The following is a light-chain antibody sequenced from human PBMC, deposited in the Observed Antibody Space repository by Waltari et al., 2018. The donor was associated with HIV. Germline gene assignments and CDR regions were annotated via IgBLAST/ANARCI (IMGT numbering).Light chain of an antibody. CDR2: GAS. Sequence: ELVLTQSPGTLSLSPGDRATLSCMTSETIKSTYLSWYQQRGDQAPRLLIYGASSRAPGIPDRFSGSGSKTDFNLTINGLEPEDFATYYCHQYGSSFWTFGQGTKV. J-gene: IGKJ1*01. V-gene: IGKV3-20*01. CDR3: HQYGSSFWT. CDR1: ETIKSTY.